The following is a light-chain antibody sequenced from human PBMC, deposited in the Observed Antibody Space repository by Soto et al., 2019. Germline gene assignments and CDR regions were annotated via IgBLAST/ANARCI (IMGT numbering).Light chain of an antibody. V-gene: IGKV3-15*01. Sequence: EIVMTQSPATLSVSPGDTATLSCRASQSLGGNLAWYQQKPGQAPRLLIFRASSRATGVPARFSASGSGTEFTLTISGLQSEDFAVYYCQQRSNWPTWTFGQGTKVDIK. J-gene: IGKJ1*01. CDR1: QSLGGN. CDR3: QQRSNWPTWT. CDR2: RAS.